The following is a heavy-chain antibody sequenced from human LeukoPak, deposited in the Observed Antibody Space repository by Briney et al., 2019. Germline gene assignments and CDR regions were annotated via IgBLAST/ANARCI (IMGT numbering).Heavy chain of an antibody. CDR3: ARDGPTYYDFWSGYYA. D-gene: IGHD3-3*01. V-gene: IGHV3-33*01. Sequence: PGGSLRLSCTPSGFTFSSYGMHWVRQAPGKGLEWVAVIWNDGSKIFYGDSVKGRFTISRDNSKNTLYLQMNSLRAEDTAVYYCARDGPTYYDFWSGYYAWGQGTLVTVSS. J-gene: IGHJ5*02. CDR2: IWNDGSKI. CDR1: GFTFSSYG.